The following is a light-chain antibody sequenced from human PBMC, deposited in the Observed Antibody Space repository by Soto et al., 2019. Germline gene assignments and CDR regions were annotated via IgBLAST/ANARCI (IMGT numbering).Light chain of an antibody. CDR3: CSYAPGNTSRV. Sequence: QSALTQPASVSGSPGQSITISCTGTSSDVGSSRLVSWYQQHPGKAPKLMIYEATKRPSGISNRFSASKSGNTASLTISGLQADDEADYYCCSYAPGNTSRVFGTGTKLTVL. CDR2: EAT. J-gene: IGLJ1*01. V-gene: IGLV2-23*01. CDR1: SSDVGSSRL.